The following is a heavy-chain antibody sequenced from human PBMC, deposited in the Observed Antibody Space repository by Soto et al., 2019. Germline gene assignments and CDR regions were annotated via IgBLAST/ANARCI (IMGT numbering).Heavy chain of an antibody. Sequence: GGSLRLSCAASGFTFSSYATHWVRQAPGKGLEWVAVISYDGSNKYYADSVKGRFTISRDNSKNTLYLQMNSLRAGDTAVYYCARPKVRGVIMHYYGMDVWGQGTTVTVSS. D-gene: IGHD3-10*01. CDR3: ARPKVRGVIMHYYGMDV. V-gene: IGHV3-30-3*01. CDR2: ISYDGSNK. CDR1: GFTFSSYA. J-gene: IGHJ6*02.